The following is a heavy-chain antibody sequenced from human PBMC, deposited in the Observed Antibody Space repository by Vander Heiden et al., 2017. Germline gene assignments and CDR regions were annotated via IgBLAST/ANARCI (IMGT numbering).Heavy chain of an antibody. J-gene: IGHJ3*02. CDR1: GIRRNQYD. V-gene: IGHV3-30*18. D-gene: IGHD3-9*01. Sequence: QVQLVQSGGGLVYPGRSLRLTSAAAGIRRNQYDMHRVRQAPGKGLEWVAVILSDGSSQDYIDSVRGRFTISRDNSKNTLYLQMSSLRPEDTALYYCAKDPAIHYTILTGYMGAFDIRGQGTLVSVSS. CDR3: AKDPAIHYTILTGYMGAFDI. CDR2: ILSDGSSQ.